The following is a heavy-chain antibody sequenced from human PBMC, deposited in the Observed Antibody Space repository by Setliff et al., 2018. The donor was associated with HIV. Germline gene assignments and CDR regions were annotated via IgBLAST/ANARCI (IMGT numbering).Heavy chain of an antibody. D-gene: IGHD6-6*01. CDR1: GVSMRTHY. J-gene: IGHJ4*02. CDR3: ATEGREKLALFDH. Sequence: KPSETLSLTCNVSGVSMRTHYWSWVRQPPGKRLEWVGYILYSGNANYNPSFKNRVTVSLDEAKSQFSLNLKSVTSADTAVYYCATEGREKLALFDHWGLGILVTVSS. V-gene: IGHV4-59*11. CDR2: ILYSGNA.